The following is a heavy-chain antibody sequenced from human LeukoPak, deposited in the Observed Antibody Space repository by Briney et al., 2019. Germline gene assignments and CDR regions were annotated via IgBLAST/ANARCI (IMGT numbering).Heavy chain of an antibody. J-gene: IGHJ4*02. D-gene: IGHD3-10*01. CDR3: AKRGVVIRVFLVGFHKEAYYFDS. V-gene: IGHV3-23*01. CDR1: GITLSNYG. CDR2: LSGSGGGT. Sequence: AGGSLRLSCAVSGITLSNYGMSWVRQARGKGLEWVAGLSGSGGGTDYADSVQGRFTIARDKPKNPLYLQMNSLRAEDTAVYFCAKRGVVIRVFLVGFHKEAYYFDSWGQGALVTVSS.